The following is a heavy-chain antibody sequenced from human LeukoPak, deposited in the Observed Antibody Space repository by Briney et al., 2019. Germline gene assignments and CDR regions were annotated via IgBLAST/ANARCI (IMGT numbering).Heavy chain of an antibody. CDR1: GFVFSTYS. CDR2: IGGIYIET. J-gene: IGHJ4*02. Sequence: PGGSLRLSCSAPGFVFSTYSMSWVRQAPGKGLEWISSIGGIYIETFYAESVQGRFTISRDNSKNTLYLQMNSLRAEDTAVYYCAKVSHYYDSSGYYPPTLYYFDYWGQGTLVTVSS. CDR3: AKVSHYYDSSGYYPPTLYYFDY. V-gene: IGHV3-23*01. D-gene: IGHD3-22*01.